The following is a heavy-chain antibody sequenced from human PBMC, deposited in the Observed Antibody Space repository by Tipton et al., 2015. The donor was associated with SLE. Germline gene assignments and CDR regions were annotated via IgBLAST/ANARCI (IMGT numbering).Heavy chain of an antibody. D-gene: IGHD3-3*01. CDR2: IYYSGNT. J-gene: IGHJ2*01. Sequence: LSCTASGGSISSYYWSWIRLPPGKGLEWIGCIYYSGNTNYNPSLKSRVTISVDTSKNQFSLNLSSVTAADTAVYYCARDLSGAHYDLWGRGTLVTVSS. CDR3: ARDLSGAHYDL. CDR1: GGSISSYY. V-gene: IGHV4-59*01.